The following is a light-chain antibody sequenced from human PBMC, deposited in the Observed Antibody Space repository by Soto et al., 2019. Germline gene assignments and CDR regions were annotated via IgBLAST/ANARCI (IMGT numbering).Light chain of an antibody. Sequence: EIVMTQSPVTLSVSPGERATLSCRASQSVSSNLAWYQQKPGRAPRLLIYGASSRATEIPARFSGSGSGTEFTLTISSLQSEDFAVYYCQQYNIWSHIFGQGTRLEIK. V-gene: IGKV3-15*01. CDR2: GAS. J-gene: IGKJ2*01. CDR3: QQYNIWSHI. CDR1: QSVSSN.